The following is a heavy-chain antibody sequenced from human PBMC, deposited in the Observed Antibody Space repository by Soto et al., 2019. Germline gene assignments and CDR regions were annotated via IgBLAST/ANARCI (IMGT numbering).Heavy chain of an antibody. Sequence: PSDTLSLTCTVSGSTISSGGYYWRWIRQHPGKGLEWIGYIYYSGSTYYNPSLKSRVTISVDTSKNQFSLKLSSVTAADTAVYYCARWNSYYDILTGYDLYYSDYWGQG. CDR3: ARWNSYYDILTGYDLYYSDY. V-gene: IGHV4-31*03. J-gene: IGHJ4*02. D-gene: IGHD3-9*01. CDR1: GSTISSGGYY. CDR2: IYYSGST.